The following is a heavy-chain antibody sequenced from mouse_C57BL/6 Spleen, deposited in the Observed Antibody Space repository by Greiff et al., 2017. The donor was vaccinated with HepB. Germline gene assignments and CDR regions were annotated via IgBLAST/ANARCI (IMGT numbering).Heavy chain of an antibody. CDR2: IDPSDSET. J-gene: IGHJ3*01. CDR3: ARGRTGEAWFAY. CDR1: GYTFTSYW. Sequence: QVQLQQPGAELVRPGSSVKLSCKASGYTFTSYWMHWVKQRPIQGLEWIGNIDPSDSETHYNQKFKDKATLTVDKSSSTAYMQLSSLTSEDSAVYYCARGRTGEAWFAYWGQGTLVTVSA. V-gene: IGHV1-52*01. D-gene: IGHD4-1*01.